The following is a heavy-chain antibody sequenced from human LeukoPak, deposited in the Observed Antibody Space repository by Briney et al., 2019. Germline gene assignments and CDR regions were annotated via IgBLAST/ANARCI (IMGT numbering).Heavy chain of an antibody. D-gene: IGHD1-14*01. Sequence: GESLKISCKGSGYTFTNYWIGWVRQMPGKGLEWMGIIYPGDSDTRYSPSFHGQVTISADKSITTAYLQWSSLKASDTAMYYCAREGGMAVFDQWGQGTLVTVSS. J-gene: IGHJ4*02. CDR2: IYPGDSDT. CDR3: AREGGMAVFDQ. V-gene: IGHV5-51*01. CDR1: GYTFTNYW.